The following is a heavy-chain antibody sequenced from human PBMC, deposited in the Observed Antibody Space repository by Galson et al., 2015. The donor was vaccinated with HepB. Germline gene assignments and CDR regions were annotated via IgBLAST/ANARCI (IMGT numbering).Heavy chain of an antibody. J-gene: IGHJ4*02. D-gene: IGHD1-26*01. CDR3: TRIRSWGYLDY. V-gene: IGHV3-49*03. Sequence: LSCAASGFTFGDFAMSWFRQAPGTGLEWVSLIRTRGNGATTEYAASVKGRFTISRDDSNSIAYLQMNSLKTEDTALYFCTRIRSWGYLDYWGQGTLVTVSS. CDR1: GFTFGDFA. CDR2: IRTRGNGATT.